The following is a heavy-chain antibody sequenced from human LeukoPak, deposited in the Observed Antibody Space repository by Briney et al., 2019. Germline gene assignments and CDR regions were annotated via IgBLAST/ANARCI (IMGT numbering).Heavy chain of an antibody. Sequence: ASVKVSCKASGYTFTSYAMHWVRQAPGQRLEWMGWINAGNGNTKYSQKFQGRVTITRDISASTAYMELSSLRSEDTAVYYCARNLLGSGTTGLGYWGQGTLVTVSS. CDR2: INAGNGNT. CDR1: GYTFTSYA. V-gene: IGHV1-3*01. D-gene: IGHD3-10*01. J-gene: IGHJ4*02. CDR3: ARNLLGSGTTGLGY.